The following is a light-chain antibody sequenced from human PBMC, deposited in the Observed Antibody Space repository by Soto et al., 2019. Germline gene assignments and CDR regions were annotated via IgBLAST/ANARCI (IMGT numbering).Light chain of an antibody. J-gene: IGLJ1*01. CDR2: DVS. CDR3: CSYAGSFYV. V-gene: IGLV2-11*01. Sequence: QSVRTQPRSVSGSPGQSVTISCTGTSSDFGGYNYVSWYQQHPGKAPKLMIYDVSERPSGVPDRFSGSKSGNTASLTISGLQAEDEADYYCCSYAGSFYVFGSGTKVTVL. CDR1: SSDFGGYNY.